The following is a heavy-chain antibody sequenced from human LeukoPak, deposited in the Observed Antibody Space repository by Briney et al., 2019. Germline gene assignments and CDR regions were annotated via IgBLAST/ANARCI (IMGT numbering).Heavy chain of an antibody. CDR1: GGSISGYS. Sequence: SETPSLTCTVSGGSISGYSWNWIRQPPGKGLEWIGEINRSGSTTYNPSLKSRVTISLDTSKNQFSLKLSSVTAADTAVYYCASSLVRADMVTGIDYWGQGTLVTVSS. CDR2: INRSGST. V-gene: IGHV4-34*01. CDR3: ASSLVRADMVTGIDY. D-gene: IGHD5-18*01. J-gene: IGHJ4*02.